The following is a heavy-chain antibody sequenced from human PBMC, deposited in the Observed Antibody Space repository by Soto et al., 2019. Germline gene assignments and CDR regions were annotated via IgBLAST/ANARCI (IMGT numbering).Heavy chain of an antibody. V-gene: IGHV4-59*01. CDR2: IYYSGST. CDR3: ARDSYSSGFFDL. CDR1: GGSISSYY. Sequence: QVQLQESGPGLVKPSETLSLTCTVSGGSISSYYWSWIRQPPGKGLEWIGYIYYSGSTNYNPSLNSRVTISVDTSKNQFSLKLSSVTAADTAVYYCARDSYSSGFFDLWGRGTLVTVSS. J-gene: IGHJ2*01. D-gene: IGHD6-19*01.